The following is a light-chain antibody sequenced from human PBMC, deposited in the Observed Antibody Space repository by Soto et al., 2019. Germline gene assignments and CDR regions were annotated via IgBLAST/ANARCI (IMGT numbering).Light chain of an antibody. J-gene: IGKJ4*01. CDR1: QRISSW. V-gene: IGKV1-12*01. CDR3: RQADSFPLT. CDR2: EAS. Sequence: DIQMTQSPSSVSASVGDRVTITCRASQRISSWLEWYQQKPGKAPKLLIYEASSLQSGVPSRFGGSGSGTDFTLTISSLQPEDSATYFCRQADSFPLTFGGGTKVDIK.